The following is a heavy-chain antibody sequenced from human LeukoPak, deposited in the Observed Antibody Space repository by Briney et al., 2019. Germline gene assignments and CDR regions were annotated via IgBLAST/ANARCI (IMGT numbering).Heavy chain of an antibody. CDR1: GFTFSSYA. J-gene: IGHJ5*02. CDR3: AKEVLGYSSGWCGTNWFDP. D-gene: IGHD6-19*01. Sequence: GGSLRLSCAASGFTFSSYAMSWVRQAPGKGLEWVSAISGSGGSTYYADSVKGRFTISRDNSKNTLYLQMNSLRAEDTAVYYCAKEVLGYSSGWCGTNWFDPWGQGALVTVSS. CDR2: ISGSGGST. V-gene: IGHV3-23*01.